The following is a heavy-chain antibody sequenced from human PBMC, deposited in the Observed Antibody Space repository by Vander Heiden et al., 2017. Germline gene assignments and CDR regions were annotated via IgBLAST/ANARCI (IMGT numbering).Heavy chain of an antibody. J-gene: IGHJ4*02. Sequence: EVQLVESGGGLVQPGRSLRLSCAASGFTFADYAMHWVRQAPGKGLEWVSGISWNSGSIGYADSVKGRFTISRDNAKNSLYLQMNSLRAEDTALYYCAKDRRGSSWYDFDYWGQGTLVTVSS. V-gene: IGHV3-9*01. CDR2: ISWNSGSI. CDR1: GFTFADYA. CDR3: AKDRRGSSWYDFDY. D-gene: IGHD1-26*01.